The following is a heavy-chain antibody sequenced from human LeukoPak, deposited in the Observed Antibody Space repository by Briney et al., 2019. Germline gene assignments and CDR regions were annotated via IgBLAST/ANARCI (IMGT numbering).Heavy chain of an antibody. CDR1: GFTFSSYW. CDR3: ARGSAFGGVIVWIDY. D-gene: IGHD3-16*02. J-gene: IGHJ4*02. Sequence: GGSLRLSCAASGFTFSSYWMSWVRQAPGKGLEWVATIKQDGNEKYSVDSVKGRFTISRDNAKNSLYLQMNSLRAEDTAVYFCARGSAFGGVIVWIDYWGQGTLVTVSS. V-gene: IGHV3-7*03. CDR2: IKQDGNEK.